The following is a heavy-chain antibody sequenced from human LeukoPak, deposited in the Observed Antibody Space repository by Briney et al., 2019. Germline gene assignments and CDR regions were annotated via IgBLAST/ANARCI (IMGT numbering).Heavy chain of an antibody. CDR2: ICYSGST. D-gene: IGHD6-13*01. V-gene: IGHV4-59*08. CDR3: ARQSAAAGSYYYYGMDV. J-gene: IGHJ6*02. CDR1: GGSISSYY. Sequence: PSETLSLTCTVSGGSISSYYWSWIRQPPGKGLEWIGYICYSGSTNYNPSLKSRVTISVDTSKNQFSLKLSSVTAADTAVYYCARQSAAAGSYYYYGMDVWGQGTTVTVSS.